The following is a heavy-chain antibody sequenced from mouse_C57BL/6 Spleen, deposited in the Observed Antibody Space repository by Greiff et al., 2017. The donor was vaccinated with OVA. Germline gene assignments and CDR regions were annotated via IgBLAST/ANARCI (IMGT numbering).Heavy chain of an antibody. D-gene: IGHD2-5*01. J-gene: IGHJ2*01. CDR1: GYAFSSSW. CDR3: ARGDSNYGDYFDY. CDR2: IYPGDGDT. V-gene: IGHV1-82*01. Sequence: VKLMESGPELVKPGASVKISCKASGYAFSSSWMNWVKQRPGKGLEWIGRIYPGDGDTNYNGKFKGKATLTADKSSSTAYMQLSSLTSEDSAVYFCARGDSNYGDYFDYWGQGTTLTVSS.